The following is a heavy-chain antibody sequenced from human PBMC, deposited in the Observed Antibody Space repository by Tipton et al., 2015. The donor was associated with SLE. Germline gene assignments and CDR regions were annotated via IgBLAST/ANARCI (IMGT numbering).Heavy chain of an antibody. D-gene: IGHD3-10*01. CDR3: GRGSHYGSGSYDFDY. J-gene: IGHJ4*02. CDR1: GGSISSYY. CDR2: IYYSGST. Sequence: TLSLTCAVYGGSISSYYWSWIRQPPGKGLEWIGYIYYSGSTNYNPSLKSRVTISVDTSKNQFSLKLSSVTAADTAVYYCGRGSHYGSGSYDFDYWGQGTLVTVSS. V-gene: IGHV4-59*01.